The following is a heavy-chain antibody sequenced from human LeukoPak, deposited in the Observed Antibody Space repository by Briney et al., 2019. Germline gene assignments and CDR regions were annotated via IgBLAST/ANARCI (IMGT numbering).Heavy chain of an antibody. J-gene: IGHJ5*02. Sequence: SETLSLTCTVSGGSISSGGYYWSWIRQPPGKGLEWIGYIYHSGSTYYNPSLKSRVTISVDRSKNQFSLKLSSVTAADTAVYYCARDGGTYYYDSSDLNWFDPWGQGTLVTVSS. V-gene: IGHV4-30-2*01. CDR2: IYHSGST. CDR1: GGSISSGGYY. CDR3: ARDGGTYYYDSSDLNWFDP. D-gene: IGHD3-22*01.